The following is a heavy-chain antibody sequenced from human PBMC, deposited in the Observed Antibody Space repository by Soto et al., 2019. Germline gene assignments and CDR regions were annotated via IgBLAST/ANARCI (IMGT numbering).Heavy chain of an antibody. Sequence: SETLSLTCAVYGGSVNGYYWNWIRQPPGKGLEWIGEINHTGGTHYNPSLKSRVTISTDTSRSQLSLQLTSATPADTAVYYCARVLPGIAAAYDAFDVWGQGTMVTVSS. V-gene: IGHV4-34*01. D-gene: IGHD6-13*01. J-gene: IGHJ3*01. CDR3: ARVLPGIAAAYDAFDV. CDR2: INHTGGT. CDR1: GGSVNGYY.